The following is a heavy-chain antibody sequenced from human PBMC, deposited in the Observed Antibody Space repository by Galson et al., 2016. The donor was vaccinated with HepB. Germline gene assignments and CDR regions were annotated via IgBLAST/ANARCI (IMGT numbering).Heavy chain of an antibody. V-gene: IGHV3-23*01. Sequence: SLRLSCAASGFPFDFNNYAMTWVRPAPGKGLEWVSSISGVGDNTQYADSVRGRFAISRDNSKRMVYLQMNSLRAEDTAVYFCTGDDWGQGTLVTVSS. CDR3: TGDD. J-gene: IGHJ4*02. CDR1: GFPFDFNNYA. CDR2: ISGVGDNT.